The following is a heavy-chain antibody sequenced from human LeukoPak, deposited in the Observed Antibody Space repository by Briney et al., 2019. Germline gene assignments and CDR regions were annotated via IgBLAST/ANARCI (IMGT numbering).Heavy chain of an antibody. V-gene: IGHV1-46*01. CDR1: GYTFTSYY. CDR2: INPSGGST. Sequence: GASVKVSCKASGYTFTSYYMHWVRQAPGQGLEWMGIINPSGGSTIYAHKFQDRVTMTRDRSTRTVYMELSSLRSEDTAVYYCARVESWEHSGSSQDAFDIWGQGTIVSVFS. D-gene: IGHD1-26*01. J-gene: IGHJ3*02. CDR3: ARVESWEHSGSSQDAFDI.